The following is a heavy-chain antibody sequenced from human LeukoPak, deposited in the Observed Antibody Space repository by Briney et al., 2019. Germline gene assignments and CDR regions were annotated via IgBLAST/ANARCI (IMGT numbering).Heavy chain of an antibody. CDR2: IKQDGSEK. CDR1: GFTFSSYW. V-gene: IGHV3-7*01. Sequence: GGSLRLSCAASGFTFSSYWMNWVRQAPGKGLEWVANIKQDGSEKYYVDSVKGRFTISRDNAKNSLYLQMNSLRAEDTAVYYCARRIVVVPAAHANYYYYYGMAVWGQGTTVTVSS. J-gene: IGHJ6*02. D-gene: IGHD2-2*01. CDR3: ARRIVVVPAAHANYYYYYGMAV.